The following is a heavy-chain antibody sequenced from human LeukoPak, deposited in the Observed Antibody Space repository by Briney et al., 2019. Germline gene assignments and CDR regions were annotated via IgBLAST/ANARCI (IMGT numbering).Heavy chain of an antibody. V-gene: IGHV1-18*01. J-gene: IGHJ4*02. Sequence: ASVKVSCKASGGTSNSHAISWVRQAPGQGLEWMGWISAYNGNTNYAQKLQGRVTMTTDTSTSTAYMELRSLRSDDTAVYYCARVAAAALDYWGQGTLVTVSS. CDR1: GGTSNSHA. D-gene: IGHD6-13*01. CDR2: ISAYNGNT. CDR3: ARVAAAALDY.